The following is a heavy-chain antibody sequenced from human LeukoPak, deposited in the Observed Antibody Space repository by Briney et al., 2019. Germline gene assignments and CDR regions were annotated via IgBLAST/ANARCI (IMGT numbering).Heavy chain of an antibody. Sequence: SETLSLTCTVSGGSISSGSYYWSWIRQPAGKGLEWIGRIYTSGSTNYNPSLKSRVTISVDTSKNQFSLKLSSVTAADTAVYYCARGKRSSGYYAGWGQGTLVTVSS. CDR1: GGSISSGSYY. CDR2: IYTSGST. CDR3: ARGKRSSGYYAG. V-gene: IGHV4-61*02. D-gene: IGHD3-22*01. J-gene: IGHJ4*02.